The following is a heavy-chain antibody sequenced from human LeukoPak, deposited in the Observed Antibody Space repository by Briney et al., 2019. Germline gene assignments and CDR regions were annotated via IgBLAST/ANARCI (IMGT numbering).Heavy chain of an antibody. CDR2: ISAYNGNT. Sequence: ASVTVSCKASGYTFTSYGISWVRQAPGQGLEWMGWISAYNGNTNYAQKLQGRDTMTTDTSTSTAYMELRSLRSDDTAVYYCARGRSGLDYFDYWGQGTLVTVSS. V-gene: IGHV1-18*01. CDR3: ARGRSGLDYFDY. D-gene: IGHD5-12*01. J-gene: IGHJ4*02. CDR1: GYTFTSYG.